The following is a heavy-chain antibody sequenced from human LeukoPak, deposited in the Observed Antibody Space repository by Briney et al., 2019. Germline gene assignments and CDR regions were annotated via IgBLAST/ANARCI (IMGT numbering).Heavy chain of an antibody. CDR2: IYYSGST. D-gene: IGHD1-26*01. Sequence: SETLSLTCTVSGGSISSYYWSWIRQPPAKGLDWIGYIYYSGSTNYNPSLKSRVTISVDTSKNQFSLKLNSVTAADTAVYYCARSGSYHNNFDYWGQGTLVTVSS. CDR3: ARSGSYHNNFDY. V-gene: IGHV4-59*01. J-gene: IGHJ4*02. CDR1: GGSISSYY.